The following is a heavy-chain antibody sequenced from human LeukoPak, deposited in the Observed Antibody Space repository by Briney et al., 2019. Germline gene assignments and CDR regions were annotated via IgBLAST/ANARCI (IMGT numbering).Heavy chain of an antibody. Sequence: GSLRLSCAAAGFPLSSYAMSRVRQAPGKGVGGVPTISGSGSSTYYVDSVKGRFTISRDNSMNTLYLQMNSLRAEDTAEYYCAKDSNGWYQRGSNYFDYWGQGTLVTVSS. J-gene: IGHJ4*02. CDR3: AKDSNGWYQRGSNYFDY. CDR1: GFPLSSYA. V-gene: IGHV3-23*01. CDR2: ISGSGSST. D-gene: IGHD6-19*01.